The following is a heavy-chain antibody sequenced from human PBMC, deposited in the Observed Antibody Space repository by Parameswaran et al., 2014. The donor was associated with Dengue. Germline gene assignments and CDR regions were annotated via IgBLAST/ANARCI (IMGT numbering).Heavy chain of an antibody. J-gene: IGHJ6*02. D-gene: IGHD2-2*01. CDR3: ARSYCSSTSCYGFEYYYYGMDV. Sequence: RWIRQPPGKGLEWVSVISGSGGSTYYTDSVKGRFTISRDNAKNSLYLQMNSLRAEDTAVYYCARSYCSSTSCYGFEYYYYGMDVWGQGTTVTVSS. V-gene: IGHV3-11*04. CDR2: ISGSGGST.